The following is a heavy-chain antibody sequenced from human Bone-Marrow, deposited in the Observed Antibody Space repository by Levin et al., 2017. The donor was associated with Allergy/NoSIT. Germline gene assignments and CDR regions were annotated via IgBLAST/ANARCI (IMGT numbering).Heavy chain of an antibody. J-gene: IGHJ4*02. D-gene: IGHD6-19*01. CDR2: IYTSGST. V-gene: IGHV4-61*02. CDR3: ARDGYSSGWPPGAWYFDY. Sequence: LRLSCTVSGGSISSGSYYWSWIRQPAGKGLEWIGRIYTSGSTNYNPSLKSRVTISVDTSKNQFSLKLSSVTAADTAVYYCARDGYSSGWPPGAWYFDYWGQGTLVTVSS. CDR1: GGSISSGSYY.